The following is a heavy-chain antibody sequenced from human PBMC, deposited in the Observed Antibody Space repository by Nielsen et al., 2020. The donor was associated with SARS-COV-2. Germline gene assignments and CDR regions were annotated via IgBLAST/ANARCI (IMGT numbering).Heavy chain of an antibody. CDR2: IYHSGNT. D-gene: IGHD1-26*01. CDR3: ARLLTNTGNYFRFDP. V-gene: IGHV4-4*02. Sequence: SETLSLTCAVSGDSISSSNWWSWVRQPPGKGLEWSGEIYHSGNTNYNPSLKSRVTISVDKSKNQFSLGLISVTAADTAVYYCARLLTNTGNYFRFDPWGQGTLVTVSS. CDR1: GDSISSSNW. J-gene: IGHJ5*02.